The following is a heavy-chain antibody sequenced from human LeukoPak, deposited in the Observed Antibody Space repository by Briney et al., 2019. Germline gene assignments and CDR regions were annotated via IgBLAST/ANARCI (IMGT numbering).Heavy chain of an antibody. D-gene: IGHD1-14*01. CDR1: RFTFSSYG. CDR3: ARDPRRHRGAFDT. V-gene: IGHV3-30*02. J-gene: IGHJ3*02. Sequence: GGSLRLSCAASRFTFSSYGMHWVRQAPGKGLEWVAYIQYDGSNEQYADSVKGRFSISRDSSKNILYLQMNSLRAEDTAVYYCARDPRRHRGAFDTWGQGTMVSVSS. CDR2: IQYDGSNE.